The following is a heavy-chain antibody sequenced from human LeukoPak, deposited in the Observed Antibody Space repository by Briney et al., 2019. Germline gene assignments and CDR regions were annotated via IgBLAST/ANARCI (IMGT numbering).Heavy chain of an antibody. J-gene: IGHJ4*02. CDR3: ARIGYCSGGSCYSGVIDY. CDR1: GGSISSYY. CDR2: IYTSGST. Sequence: SETLSLTCTVSGGSISSYYWSWIRQPAGKGLEWIGRIYTSGSTNYNPSLKSRVTMSVDTSKNQFSLKLSSVTAADTAVYYCARIGYCSGGSCYSGVIDYWGQGTLVTVSS. V-gene: IGHV4-4*07. D-gene: IGHD2-15*01.